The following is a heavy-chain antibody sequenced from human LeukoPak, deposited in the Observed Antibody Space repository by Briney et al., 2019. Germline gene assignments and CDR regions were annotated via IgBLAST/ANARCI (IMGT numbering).Heavy chain of an antibody. D-gene: IGHD3-10*01. V-gene: IGHV4-61*01. Sequence: SETLSLTCTVSGGSVSSGSYYWSWIRQPPGKGLEWIAYIYYSGDTNYNPSLKSRVTISLDTSKNQFLLKLSSVTAADTAVYYCARGVYYGSGSYNWGQGTLVTVSS. J-gene: IGHJ4*02. CDR2: IYYSGDT. CDR1: GGSVSSGSYY. CDR3: ARGVYYGSGSYN.